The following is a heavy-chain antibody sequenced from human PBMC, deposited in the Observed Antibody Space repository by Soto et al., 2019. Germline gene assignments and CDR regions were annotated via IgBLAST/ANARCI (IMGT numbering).Heavy chain of an antibody. V-gene: IGHV4-31*03. J-gene: IGHJ4*02. D-gene: IGHD2-15*01. CDR1: GGSISSGGYY. Sequence: SETLSLTCTVSGGSISSGGYYWSWIRQHPGKGLEWIGYIYYSGSTYYNPSLKSRVTISVDTSKNQFSLKLSSVTAADTAVYYCATVVTGGPDDYWGQGTLVTVSS. CDR3: ATVVTGGPDDY. CDR2: IYYSGST.